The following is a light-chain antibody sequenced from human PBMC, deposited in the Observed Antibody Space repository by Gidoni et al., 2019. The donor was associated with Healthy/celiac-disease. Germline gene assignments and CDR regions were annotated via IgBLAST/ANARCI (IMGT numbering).Light chain of an antibody. CDR2: QDS. Sequence: SYELTQPPSMSVSPGQTASITCSGDKLGDKYACWYQQKPGQSPVLVIYQDSKRPSGIPERFSGSNSGNTATLTISGTQAMDEADYYCQAWDSSTAVVFGGGTKLPVL. CDR1: KLGDKY. CDR3: QAWDSSTAVV. V-gene: IGLV3-1*01. J-gene: IGLJ2*01.